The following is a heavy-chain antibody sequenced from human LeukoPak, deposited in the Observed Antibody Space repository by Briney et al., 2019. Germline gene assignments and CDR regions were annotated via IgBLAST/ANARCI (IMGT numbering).Heavy chain of an antibody. CDR1: GYTFTGYY. CDR2: INPNSGGT. D-gene: IGHD3-10*01. V-gene: IGHV1-2*02. CDR3: ARVGSGSIVAYYYYYYYMDV. Sequence: ASVKVSCKASGYTFTGYYMHWVRQAPGQGLEWMGWINPNSGGTNYAQKFQGRVTMTRDTSISTAYMELSRLRSDDTAVYYCARVGSGSIVAYYYYYYYMDVWGKGTTVTISS. J-gene: IGHJ6*03.